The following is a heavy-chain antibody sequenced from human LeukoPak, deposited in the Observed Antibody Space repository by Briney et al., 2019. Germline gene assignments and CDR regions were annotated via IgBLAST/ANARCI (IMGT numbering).Heavy chain of an antibody. J-gene: IGHJ4*02. V-gene: IGHV3-53*01. D-gene: IGHD3-16*01. Sequence: GGSLKLSSVASGFTVITIVMTCVTHAPGKRLECGSVLYSDGNTQYADSLQGRYTISRDNPKDTLYLEVNCLSPDHTPVYFCARGVESLAANTLAYWGQGTLVTVSS. CDR2: LYSDGNT. CDR1: GFTVITIV. CDR3: ARGVESLAANTLAY.